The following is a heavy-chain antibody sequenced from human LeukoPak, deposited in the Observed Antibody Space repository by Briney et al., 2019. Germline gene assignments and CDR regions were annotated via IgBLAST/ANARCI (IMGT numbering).Heavy chain of an antibody. CDR2: FSAYNGST. V-gene: IGHV1-18*01. D-gene: IGHD3-10*01. J-gene: IGHJ5*02. Sequence: ASVKVSCKASRHTFTNYGISWVRQAPGQGLEWMGWFSAYNGSTKFAQKLQGRVTMTTDTSTSTAYMELRSLRSDDTAVYYCARDGPAYGSGRMGWFDPWGQGTLVTVSS. CDR3: ARDGPAYGSGRMGWFDP. CDR1: RHTFTNYG.